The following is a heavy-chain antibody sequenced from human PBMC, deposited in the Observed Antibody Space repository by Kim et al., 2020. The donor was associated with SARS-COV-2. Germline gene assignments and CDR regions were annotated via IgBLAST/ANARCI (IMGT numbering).Heavy chain of an antibody. CDR1: GFTFSTYA. J-gene: IGHJ4*02. CDR3: ARGPGYSYGGWDY. Sequence: GGSLRLSCAASGFTFSTYAMYWVRQAPGKGLEWVTVISYDGSNKYYADSVKGRFTISRDNSKNTLYLQMNSLRAEDTAVYYCARGPGYSYGGWDYWGQG. D-gene: IGHD5-18*01. CDR2: ISYDGSNK. V-gene: IGHV3-30-3*01.